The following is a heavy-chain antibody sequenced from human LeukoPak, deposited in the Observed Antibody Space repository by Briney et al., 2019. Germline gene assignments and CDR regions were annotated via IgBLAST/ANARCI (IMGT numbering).Heavy chain of an antibody. D-gene: IGHD3-3*01. V-gene: IGHV4-39*01. J-gene: IGHJ3*02. CDR1: GGSISSSSYY. Sequence: PSETLSLXCTVSGGSISSSSYYWGWIRQPPGKGLEWIGSIYYSGITYYNPSLKSRVTISVDTSKNQFSLKLSSVTAADTAVYYCARPTRYDFWSGYPGGAFDIWGQGTMVTVSS. CDR3: ARPTRYDFWSGYPGGAFDI. CDR2: IYYSGIT.